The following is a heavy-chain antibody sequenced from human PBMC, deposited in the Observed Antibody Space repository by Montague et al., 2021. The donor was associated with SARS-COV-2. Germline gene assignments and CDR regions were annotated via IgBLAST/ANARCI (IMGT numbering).Heavy chain of an antibody. CDR2: TYYRSMWKS. V-gene: IGHV6-1*01. CDR3: VRGIEAAGSYDY. CDR1: GDSVYSNSAT. D-gene: IGHD6-13*01. Sequence: CAISGDSVYSNSATRNWIRQSPSRGLEWLGRTYYRSMWKSDYARSVKSRIAINPDTSKNQFSLQLSSVTPEDTALYYCVRGIEAAGSYDYWGQGTLVTVSS. J-gene: IGHJ4*02.